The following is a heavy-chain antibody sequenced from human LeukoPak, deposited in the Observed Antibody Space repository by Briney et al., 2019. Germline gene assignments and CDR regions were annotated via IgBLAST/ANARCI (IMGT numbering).Heavy chain of an antibody. CDR1: GYNFTSYY. D-gene: IGHD5-18*01. V-gene: IGHV1-46*01. CDR2: INPSGGST. CDR3: GTTGDTAGATVPFDY. Sequence: ASVKISCKASGYNFTSYYMHWVRQAPGEGLEWIGIINPSGGSTSYAQKFQGRVTMTRDTSTSTVYMELSSLRSEDTAVYYCGTTGDTAGATVPFDYWGQGTLVTVSS. J-gene: IGHJ4*02.